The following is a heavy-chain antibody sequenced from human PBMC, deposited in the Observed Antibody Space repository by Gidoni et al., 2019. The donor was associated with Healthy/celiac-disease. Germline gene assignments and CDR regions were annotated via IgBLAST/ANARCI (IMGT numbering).Heavy chain of an antibody. V-gene: IGHV3-33*01. CDR3: ARENIVVVTAALHGMDV. J-gene: IGHJ6*02. CDR1: GFPFSSSG. D-gene: IGHD2-21*02. CDR2: IWYDGSNK. Sequence: QVQLVASGGGVVQPGRSLRPSCAASGFPFSSSGMHWVRQAPGKGLEWVAVIWYDGSNKYYADSVKGRFTISRDNAKNTLYLQMNSLRAEDTAVYYCARENIVVVTAALHGMDVWGQGTTVTVSS.